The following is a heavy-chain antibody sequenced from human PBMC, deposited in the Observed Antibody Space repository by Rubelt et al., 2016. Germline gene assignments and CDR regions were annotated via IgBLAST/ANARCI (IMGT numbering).Heavy chain of an antibody. J-gene: IGHJ3*01. Sequence: VAYMTTSGGTIYYADSVKGRFTISRDDAKNSLYLQMNSLRVEDTAVYYCARDHGFWGQGTMVTVSS. CDR2: MTTSGGTI. V-gene: IGHV3-48*03. CDR3: ARDHGF.